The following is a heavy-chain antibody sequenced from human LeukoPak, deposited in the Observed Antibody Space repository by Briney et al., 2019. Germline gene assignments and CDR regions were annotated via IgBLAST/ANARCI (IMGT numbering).Heavy chain of an antibody. CDR3: ARVFVRFGESDAFDF. Sequence: GGSLRLSCAASGFIVSSNYMAWVRQTPEKGLEWVSLIYSDGNTYYSDSVKGRFTISRGFSKNTLYLQMNILKADDTAIYYCARVFVRFGESDAFDFWGQGTLVTVSS. CDR2: IYSDGNT. V-gene: IGHV3-53*01. D-gene: IGHD3-10*01. J-gene: IGHJ4*02. CDR1: GFIVSSNY.